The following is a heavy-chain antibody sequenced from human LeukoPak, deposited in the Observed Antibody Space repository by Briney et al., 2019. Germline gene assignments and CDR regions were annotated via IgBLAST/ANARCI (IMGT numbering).Heavy chain of an antibody. CDR2: IIPIFGIA. Sequence: ASVKVSCKASGGTFSSYAISWVRQAPGQGLEWMGRIIPIFGIANYAQKFQGRVTITADKSTSTAYMELSSLRSEDTAVYYCARDLLGGGSGSYKTYYYYYYGMDVWGQGTTVTVSS. V-gene: IGHV1-69*10. CDR3: ARDLLGGGSGSYKTYYYYYYGMDV. D-gene: IGHD3-10*01. CDR1: GGTFSSYA. J-gene: IGHJ6*02.